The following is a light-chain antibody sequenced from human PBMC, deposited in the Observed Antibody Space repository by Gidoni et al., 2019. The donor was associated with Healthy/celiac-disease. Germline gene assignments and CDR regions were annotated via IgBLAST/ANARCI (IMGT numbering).Light chain of an antibody. CDR2: AAS. CDR1: QSISSY. J-gene: IGKJ2*01. Sequence: DIQMTQSPSSLSASVGDRVTIPCRASQSISSYLNWYQQKPGQAPKLLIYAASSLQSGVPARFSGSGSGTDFTLTISSLQHEDFATYYCQQSYSTPITFGQGTKLEIK. V-gene: IGKV1-39*01. CDR3: QQSYSTPIT.